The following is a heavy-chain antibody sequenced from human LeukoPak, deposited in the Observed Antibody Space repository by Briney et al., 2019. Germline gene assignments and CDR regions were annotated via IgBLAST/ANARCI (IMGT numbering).Heavy chain of an antibody. CDR2: ISAYNGNT. CDR3: ARAGSYYYDSSGYYPLDY. Sequence: GASVKVSCKASGYTLTSYGISWVRQAPGQGLEWMGWISAYNGNTNYAQKLQGRVTMTTDTSTSTAYMELRSPRSDDTAVYYCARAGSYYYDSSGYYPLDYWGQGTLVTVSS. D-gene: IGHD3-22*01. CDR1: GYTLTSYG. J-gene: IGHJ4*02. V-gene: IGHV1-18*01.